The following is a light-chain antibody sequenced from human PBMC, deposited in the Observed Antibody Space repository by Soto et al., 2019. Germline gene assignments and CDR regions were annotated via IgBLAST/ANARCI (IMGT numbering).Light chain of an antibody. CDR2: VNS. V-gene: IGLV1-40*01. J-gene: IGLJ2*01. CDR1: SSNIGAGYD. CDR3: QSYDSRLSGSV. Sequence: QSVLTQPPSVSGAPGQRVTISCTGSSSNIGAGYDVHWYQQLPGTAPKLLIYVNSNRPSGVPDRFSGSKSGTSASLAITGLQAEDEADSYCQSYDSRLSGSVFGGGTKLTVL.